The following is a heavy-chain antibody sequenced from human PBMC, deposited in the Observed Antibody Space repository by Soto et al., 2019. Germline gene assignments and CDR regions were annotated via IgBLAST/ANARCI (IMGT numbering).Heavy chain of an antibody. CDR2: INHSGST. Sequence: QVQLQQWGAGLLKPSETLSLTCAVYGGSFSGYYWSWNRQPPGKGLEWIGEINHSGSTNYNPSLKSRVTISVDTSKNQFSLKLSSVTAADTAVYYCARGLGIAARFWFDPWGQGTLVTVSS. D-gene: IGHD6-6*01. J-gene: IGHJ5*02. V-gene: IGHV4-34*01. CDR1: GGSFSGYY. CDR3: ARGLGIAARFWFDP.